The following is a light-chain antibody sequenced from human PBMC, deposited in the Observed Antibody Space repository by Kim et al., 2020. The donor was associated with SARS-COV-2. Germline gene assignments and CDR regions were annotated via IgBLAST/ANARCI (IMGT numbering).Light chain of an antibody. Sequence: ILLTQSPDTLSVSPWERATLSCRASESISINLAWYQQKPGQAPRLLIHGASTRATGIPGRFRGSGSGTEFTLTINSLQSEDFAVYFCQYYHNWPITFGQGTRLEIK. V-gene: IGKV3-15*01. CDR2: GAS. J-gene: IGKJ5*01. CDR1: ESISIN. CDR3: QYYHNWPIT.